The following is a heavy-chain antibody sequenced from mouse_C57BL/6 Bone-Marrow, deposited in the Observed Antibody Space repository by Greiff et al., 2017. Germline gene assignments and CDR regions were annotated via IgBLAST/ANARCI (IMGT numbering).Heavy chain of an antibody. V-gene: IGHV14-4*01. D-gene: IGHD1-3*01. CDR1: GFNIKDDY. J-gene: IGHJ2*01. CDR3: SSFSGNYCDF. Sequence: EVQLQQSGAELVRPGASVKLSCTASGFNIKDDYIHWVKQRPEQGLEWIGWIDPEIGDTEYASKFQGKATITSDTSSNTAYLQLSSLTSEDTAVYYCSSFSGNYCDFWGQGTPLTVAS. CDR2: IDPEIGDT.